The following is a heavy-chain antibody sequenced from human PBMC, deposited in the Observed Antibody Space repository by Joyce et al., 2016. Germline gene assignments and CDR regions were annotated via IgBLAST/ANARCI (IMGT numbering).Heavy chain of an antibody. CDR1: GSTFSSSS. J-gene: IGHJ6*02. V-gene: IGHV3-21*01. D-gene: IGHD3-16*01. CDR2: ISATSYYI. Sequence: QLVESGGGVVKAGGSLRLSCEASGSTFSSSSMCWFHQAQGKGLEWVAAISATSYYIFHAETVRGRFTVSRDNAKKTLYLQMNSLRAEDSAVFYCARGGISYYYAMDVWGQGTTVTVSS. CDR3: ARGGISYYYAMDV.